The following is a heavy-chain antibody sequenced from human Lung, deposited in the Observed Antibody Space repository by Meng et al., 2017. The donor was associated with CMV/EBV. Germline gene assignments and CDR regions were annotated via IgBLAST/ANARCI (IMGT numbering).Heavy chain of an antibody. V-gene: IGHV1-46*01. J-gene: IGHJ6*02. Sequence: ASXXVSXKASGYTFTSYYMHWVRQAPGQGLEWMGIINPSGGSTSYAQTFQGRVTMTRDTSTSTVYMELSSLRSEDTAVYYCARAGRYCSSTSCYNEDYYYYYGMDVXGQGXTVTVSS. CDR2: INPSGGST. CDR1: GYTFTSYY. CDR3: ARAGRYCSSTSCYNEDYYYYYGMDV. D-gene: IGHD2-2*02.